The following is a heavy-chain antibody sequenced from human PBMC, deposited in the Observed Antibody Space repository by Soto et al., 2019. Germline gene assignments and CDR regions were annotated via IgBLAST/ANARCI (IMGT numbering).Heavy chain of an antibody. V-gene: IGHV4-34*01. Sequence: ETLSLTCAVYGGSFSGYYWSWIRQPPGKGLEWIGEINHSGSTNYNPSLKSRVTISVDTSKNQFSLKLSSVTAADTAVYYCARPQLLSNWFDPWGQGTLVTVSS. CDR1: GGSFSGYY. CDR2: INHSGST. D-gene: IGHD2-2*01. CDR3: ARPQLLSNWFDP. J-gene: IGHJ5*02.